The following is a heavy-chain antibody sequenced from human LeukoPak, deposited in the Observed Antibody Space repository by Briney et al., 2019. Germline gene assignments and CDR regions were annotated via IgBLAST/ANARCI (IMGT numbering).Heavy chain of an antibody. D-gene: IGHD2-15*01. Sequence: GESLKISCKGSGFNFTTYWIGWVRQMPGKGLEWMGIIYPGDSDTRYSPSFQGQVTMSADKSINTAYLQWSSLKASDTAMYYCARRAGHCSGGSCYFFGYWGQGTLVTVSS. CDR2: IYPGDSDT. CDR1: GFNFTTYW. J-gene: IGHJ4*02. V-gene: IGHV5-51*01. CDR3: ARRAGHCSGGSCYFFGY.